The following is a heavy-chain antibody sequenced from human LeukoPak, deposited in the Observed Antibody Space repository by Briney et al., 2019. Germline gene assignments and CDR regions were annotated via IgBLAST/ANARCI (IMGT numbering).Heavy chain of an antibody. CDR3: ARSRYSSGWYDAFDI. CDR1: GFTFSSYA. CDR2: IKQDGSEK. Sequence: GGSLRLSCAASGFTFSSYAVSWVRQAPGKGLEWVANIKQDGSEKYYVDSVKGRFTISRDNAKNSLYLQMNSLRAEDTAVYYCARSRYSSGWYDAFDIWGQGTMVTVSS. V-gene: IGHV3-7*01. J-gene: IGHJ3*02. D-gene: IGHD6-19*01.